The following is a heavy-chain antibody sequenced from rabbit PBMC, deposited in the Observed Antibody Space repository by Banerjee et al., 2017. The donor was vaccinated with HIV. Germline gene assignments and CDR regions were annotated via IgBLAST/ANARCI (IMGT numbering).Heavy chain of an antibody. Sequence: QEQLVESGGGLVQPEGSLTLTCTASGFSFSSNYWICWVRQAPGKGLELIACIYAGSSGTTYYASWANGRFTISKTSSTTVTLQMTSLTAADTATYFCARDLAGVIGWNFGLWGPGTLVTVS. CDR1: GFSFSSNYW. CDR2: IYAGSSGTT. D-gene: IGHD4-1*01. CDR3: ARDLAGVIGWNFGL. J-gene: IGHJ4*01. V-gene: IGHV1S45*01.